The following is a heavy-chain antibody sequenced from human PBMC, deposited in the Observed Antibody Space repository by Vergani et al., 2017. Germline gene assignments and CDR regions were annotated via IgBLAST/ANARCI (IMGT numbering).Heavy chain of an antibody. CDR1: GGSISSYY. V-gene: IGHV4-59*01. CDR3: ARGTMVRGLGY. J-gene: IGHJ4*02. CDR2: IYYSGST. D-gene: IGHD3-10*01. Sequence: QVQLQESGPGLVKPSETLSLTCTVSGGSISSYYWSWIRQPPGKGLEWIGYIYYSGSTNYNPSLKSRVTISVDTSKNQFSLKLSPVTAADTAVYYCARGTMVRGLGYWGQGTLVTVSS.